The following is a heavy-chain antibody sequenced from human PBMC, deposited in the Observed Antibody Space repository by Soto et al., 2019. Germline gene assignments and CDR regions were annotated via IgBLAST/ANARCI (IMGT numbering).Heavy chain of an antibody. D-gene: IGHD1-1*01. J-gene: IGHJ4*02. V-gene: IGHV3-30*18. Sequence: QVVLVESGGSVVQPGRSLRLSCKTSGLTFNTYGMHWVRQSPGKGLEWVAVISFDGDKKYYADSVKGRFTISRDNSKNTLYLQMNSLRPEDTAVYFGAKPVFSGNSTTDYWGQGTLVTVSS. CDR2: ISFDGDKK. CDR1: GLTFNTYG. CDR3: AKPVFSGNSTTDY.